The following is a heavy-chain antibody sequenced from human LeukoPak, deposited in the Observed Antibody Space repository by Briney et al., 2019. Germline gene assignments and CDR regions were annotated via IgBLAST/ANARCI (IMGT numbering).Heavy chain of an antibody. CDR3: FQAEDGIRYFDWYNWFDP. D-gene: IGHD3-9*01. CDR1: GFTFSDYH. CDR2: ISSSSSYT. Sequence: PGGTLRLSCAASGFTFSDYHKSLIRQAPGNGLELLTYISSSSSYTTYADSVKGRFTISRANAKSSLYLQMHSMRAEDTAVYFFFQAEDGIRYFDWYNWFDPWGQGTLVTVSS. J-gene: IGHJ5*02. V-gene: IGHV3-11*03.